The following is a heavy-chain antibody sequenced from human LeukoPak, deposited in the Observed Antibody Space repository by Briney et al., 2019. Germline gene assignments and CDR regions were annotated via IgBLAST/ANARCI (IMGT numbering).Heavy chain of an antibody. Sequence: PSETLSLTCTVSGGSISSGDYYWSWIRQPPGKGLEWIGYIYYSGSTYYNPSLKSRVTISVDTSKNQFSLKLGSVTAADTAVYYCAREVGAAAGTRDYFDYWGQGTLVTVSS. D-gene: IGHD6-13*01. J-gene: IGHJ4*02. CDR3: AREVGAAAGTRDYFDY. CDR2: IYYSGST. V-gene: IGHV4-30-4*01. CDR1: GGSISSGDYY.